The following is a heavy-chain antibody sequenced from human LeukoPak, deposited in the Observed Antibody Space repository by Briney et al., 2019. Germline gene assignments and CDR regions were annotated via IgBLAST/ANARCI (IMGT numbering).Heavy chain of an antibody. J-gene: IGHJ5*02. D-gene: IGHD3-22*01. V-gene: IGHV1-2*02. CDR2: INPNSGGT. CDR3: AREDYDGSGYHDL. CDR1: GYTFTGYY. Sequence: PTASVKVSCKASGYTFTGYYIHWVRQAPGQGLEWIGWINPNSGGTKYAQKFQGRVTMTRDTSISTAYMELSRLRSDDTAVYYCAREDYDGSGYHDLWGRGTLVTVSS.